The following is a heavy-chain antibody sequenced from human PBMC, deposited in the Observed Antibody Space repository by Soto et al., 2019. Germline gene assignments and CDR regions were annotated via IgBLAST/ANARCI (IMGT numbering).Heavy chain of an antibody. V-gene: IGHV3-23*01. CDR1: GFTFSSYA. CDR2: ISGSGGST. J-gene: IGHJ6*02. D-gene: IGHD6-19*01. Sequence: GESLKISCAASGFTFSSYAMSWVRQAPGKGLEWVSAISGSGGSTYYADSVKGRFTISRDNSKNTLYLQMNSLRAEDTAVYYCAKTYPSGPYVYYGMDVWGQGTTVTVSS. CDR3: AKTYPSGPYVYYGMDV.